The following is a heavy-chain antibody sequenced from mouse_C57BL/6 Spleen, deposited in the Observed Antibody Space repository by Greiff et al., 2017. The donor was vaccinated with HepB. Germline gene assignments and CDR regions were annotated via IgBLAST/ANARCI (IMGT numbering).Heavy chain of an antibody. Sequence: EVQVVESGPGLVKPSQSLSLTCSVTGYSITSGYYWNWIRQFPGNKLEWMGYISYDGSNNYNPSLKNRISITRDTSKNQFFLKLNSVTTEDTATYYCARQLDYFDYWGQGTTLTVSS. V-gene: IGHV3-6*01. D-gene: IGHD3-1*01. J-gene: IGHJ2*01. CDR2: ISYDGSN. CDR1: GYSITSGYY. CDR3: ARQLDYFDY.